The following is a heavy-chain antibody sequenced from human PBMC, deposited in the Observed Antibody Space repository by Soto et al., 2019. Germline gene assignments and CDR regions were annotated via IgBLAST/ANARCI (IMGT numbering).Heavy chain of an antibody. Sequence: PSETLSLTCTVSGGSISSGDYYWSWIRQPPGKGLEWIGYIYYSGSTYYNPSLKSRVTISVDTSKNQFSLKLSPVTAADTAVYYCARGPCLSVAAGAEYFQHWGQGTLVTVSS. D-gene: IGHD2-15*01. V-gene: IGHV4-30-4*01. J-gene: IGHJ1*01. CDR3: ARGPCLSVAAGAEYFQH. CDR2: IYYSGST. CDR1: GGSISSGDYY.